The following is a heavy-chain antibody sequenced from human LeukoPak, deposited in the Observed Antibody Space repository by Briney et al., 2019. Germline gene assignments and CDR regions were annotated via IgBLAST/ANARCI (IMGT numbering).Heavy chain of an antibody. CDR3: ARDQGRDYDSSGYYIPYDY. D-gene: IGHD3-22*01. Sequence: GSSVMVSCKASGGTFSSYAISEVRQAPGQGLEWMGGMIPMFGTANYAQKFQGRVTITADESTSTAYMELSSLRSEDTAVYYCARDQGRDYDSSGYYIPYDYWGQGTLVTVSS. V-gene: IGHV1-69*01. CDR1: GGTFSSYA. J-gene: IGHJ4*02. CDR2: MIPMFGTA.